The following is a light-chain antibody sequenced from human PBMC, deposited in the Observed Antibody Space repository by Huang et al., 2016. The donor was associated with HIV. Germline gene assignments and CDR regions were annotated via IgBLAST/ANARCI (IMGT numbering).Light chain of an antibody. CDR1: QSVSNNF. CDR3: QQYVNSPWT. CDR2: GAS. J-gene: IGKJ1*01. V-gene: IGKV3-20*01. Sequence: EIVLTQSPATLSLSPGGRATLSCRASQSVSNNFLAWYQLRPGLAPRLIIYGASSRAPGIPDRFSGFGSGTDFVLTISRLESEDFADYYCQQYVNSPWTFGQGTKVEIK.